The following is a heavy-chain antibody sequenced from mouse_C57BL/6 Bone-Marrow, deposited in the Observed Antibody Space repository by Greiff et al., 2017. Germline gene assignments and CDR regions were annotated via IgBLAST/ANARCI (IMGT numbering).Heavy chain of an antibody. D-gene: IGHD2-3*01. J-gene: IGHJ3*01. V-gene: IGHV14-4*01. Sequence: DVHLVESGAELVRPGASVKLSCTASGFNIKDDYMHWVKQRPEQGLEWIGWIDPENGDTEYASKFQGKATITADTSSNTAYLQLSSLTSEDTAVYYCTRDGYYPLAYWGQGTLVTVSA. CDR2: IDPENGDT. CDR3: TRDGYYPLAY. CDR1: GFNIKDDY.